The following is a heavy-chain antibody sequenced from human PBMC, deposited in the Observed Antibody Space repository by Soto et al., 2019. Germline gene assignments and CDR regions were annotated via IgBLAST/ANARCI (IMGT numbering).Heavy chain of an antibody. D-gene: IGHD3-3*01. CDR2: ISGSGGTT. V-gene: IGHV3-23*01. CDR1: GFTFISYA. Sequence: QTWGSLTLSCAASGFTFISYAIILFRHSPFKWLECVSTISGSGGTTYYADSVKGRFTISRDNSKNTLYLQMNSLRAEDTAVYYCAKVRSTTIFDVVSLFDYWGQGTLVTVSS. CDR3: AKVRSTTIFDVVSLFDY. J-gene: IGHJ4*02.